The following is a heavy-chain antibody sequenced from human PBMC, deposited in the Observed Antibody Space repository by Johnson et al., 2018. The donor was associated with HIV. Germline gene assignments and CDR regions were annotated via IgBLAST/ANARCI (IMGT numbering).Heavy chain of an antibody. CDR3: ARERLRAGAFDI. CDR2: IKQDGSEK. J-gene: IGHJ3*02. V-gene: IGHV3-7*05. CDR1: GFTFSSYA. D-gene: IGHD6-13*01. Sequence: VLLVESGGSVVQPGRSLRLSCAASGFTFSSYAMHWVRQAPGKGLEWVANIKQDGSEKYYVDSVKGRFTISRDNAKNSLYLQMNSLRAEDTAVYYCARERLRAGAFDIWGQGTMVTVSS.